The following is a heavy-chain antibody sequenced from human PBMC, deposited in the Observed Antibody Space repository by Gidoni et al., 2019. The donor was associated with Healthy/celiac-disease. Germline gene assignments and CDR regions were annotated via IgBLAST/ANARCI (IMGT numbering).Heavy chain of an antibody. V-gene: IGHV3-21*01. CDR2: IRSSSSYT. Sequence: EVQLVESGGGLVKPGGSLRLSCAASGFPFSSYSMNWVRHAPGKGLEWVSSIRSSSSYTYVPYSVHGLFTISRDNAKNSLYLQMNSLSAEDTAVYYCARQRPTLFDSSGLSPEDYWGQGTLVTVSS. J-gene: IGHJ4*02. CDR3: ARQRPTLFDSSGLSPEDY. D-gene: IGHD6-19*01. CDR1: GFPFSSYS.